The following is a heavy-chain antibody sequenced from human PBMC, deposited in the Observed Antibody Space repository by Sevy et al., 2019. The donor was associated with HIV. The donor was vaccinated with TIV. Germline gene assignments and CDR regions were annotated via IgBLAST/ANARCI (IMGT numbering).Heavy chain of an antibody. Sequence: GGSLRLSCAASGFTFPDYYISWIRQAPGKGLEWVSYITVTGISIYYPASVKGRFTISMDNAKNSLYLPMNSLRAEDTAVYYCSRGVISPVADVWGQGTTVTVSS. J-gene: IGHJ6*02. CDR1: GFTFPDYY. D-gene: IGHD2-21*01. CDR2: ITVTGISI. V-gene: IGHV3-11*01. CDR3: SRGVISPVADV.